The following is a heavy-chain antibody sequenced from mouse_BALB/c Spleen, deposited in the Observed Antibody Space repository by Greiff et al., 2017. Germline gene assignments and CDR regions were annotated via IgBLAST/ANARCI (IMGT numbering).Heavy chain of an antibody. Sequence: DVHLVESGGGLVKPGGSLKLSCAASGFTFSDYYMYWVRQTPEKRLEWVATISDGGSYTYYPDSVKGRFTISRDNAKNNLYLQMSSLKSEDTAMYYCAREDDYDEGFAYWGQGTLVTVSA. CDR1: GFTFSDYY. D-gene: IGHD2-4*01. J-gene: IGHJ3*01. CDR2: ISDGGSYT. CDR3: AREDDYDEGFAY. V-gene: IGHV5-4*02.